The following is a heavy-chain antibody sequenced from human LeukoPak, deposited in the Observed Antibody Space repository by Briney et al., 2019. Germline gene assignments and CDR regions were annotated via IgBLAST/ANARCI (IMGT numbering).Heavy chain of an antibody. Sequence: ASVKVSCKVSGYTLTELSMHWVRQAPGKGLEWMGGFDPEDGETIYAQKFQGRVTMTEDTSTDTAYMELSSLRSEDTAVYYCAFKPVSSAGDYGGNSPRASGLVWGQGTLVTVSS. J-gene: IGHJ4*02. CDR1: GYTLTELS. CDR3: AFKPVSSAGDYGGNSPRASGLV. D-gene: IGHD4-23*01. CDR2: FDPEDGET. V-gene: IGHV1-24*01.